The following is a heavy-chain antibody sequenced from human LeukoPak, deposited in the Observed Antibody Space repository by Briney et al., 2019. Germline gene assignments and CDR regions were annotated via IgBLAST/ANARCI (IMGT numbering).Heavy chain of an antibody. J-gene: IGHJ6*03. D-gene: IGHD2-21*01. Sequence: PGGSLRLSCALSGLTFHDYAMTWVRQAPGKGLEWVSTIVGDSSKTYYAASVKGRFTTSRDNSNYMLFLHMNNLRAEDTAIYYCAKQPYNYYYLDVWGKGTTVTVSS. CDR2: IVGDSSKT. CDR1: GLTFHDYA. V-gene: IGHV3-23*01. CDR3: AKQPYNYYYLDV.